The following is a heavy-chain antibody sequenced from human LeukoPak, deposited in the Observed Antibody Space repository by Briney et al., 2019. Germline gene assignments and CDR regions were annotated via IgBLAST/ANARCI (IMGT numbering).Heavy chain of an antibody. J-gene: IGHJ5*02. CDR2: ISAYNGNT. Sequence: ASVKVSCKASGYTFTSYGISWVRQAPGQGLEWMGWISAYNGNTNYAQKLQGRVTMTTDTSTSTAYMELRSLRSDDTAVYYCARDPRWATVTTFFDHWGQGTLVTVSS. D-gene: IGHD4-11*01. V-gene: IGHV1-18*01. CDR1: GYTFTSYG. CDR3: ARDPRWATVTTFFDH.